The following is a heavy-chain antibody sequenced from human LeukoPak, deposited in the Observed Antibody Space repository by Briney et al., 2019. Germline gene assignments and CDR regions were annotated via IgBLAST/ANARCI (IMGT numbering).Heavy chain of an antibody. J-gene: IGHJ6*02. CDR2: IVPILSTT. CDR3: ARGPPPYTEGDLFYYYGLDV. Sequence: SVKVSCKASGGSFSNYAISWVRQAPGQGLEWMGGIVPILSTTNYARKFQGRVTMTAGESTSTAYMGLSSLRSDDTAVYYCARGPPPYTEGDLFYYYGLDVWGQGTTVTVSS. D-gene: IGHD3-16*01. V-gene: IGHV1-69*13. CDR1: GGSFSNYA.